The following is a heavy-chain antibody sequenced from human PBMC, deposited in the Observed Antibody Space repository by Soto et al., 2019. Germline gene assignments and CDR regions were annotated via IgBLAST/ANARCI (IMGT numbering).Heavy chain of an antibody. CDR2: INHSGST. D-gene: IGHD5-12*01. Sequence: SETLSLTCAVYGGSFSGYYWSWIRQPPGKGLEWIGEINHSGSTNYNPSLKSRVTISVDTSKNQFSLKLSSVTAADTAVYYCARATEMATTLGPFFDYWGQGTLVTVSS. J-gene: IGHJ4*02. V-gene: IGHV4-34*01. CDR1: GGSFSGYY. CDR3: ARATEMATTLGPFFDY.